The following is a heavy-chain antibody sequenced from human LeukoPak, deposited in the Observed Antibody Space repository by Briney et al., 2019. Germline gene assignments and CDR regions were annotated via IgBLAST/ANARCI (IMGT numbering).Heavy chain of an antibody. J-gene: IGHJ5*02. Sequence: SQTLSLTCAVSGGSISSGGYSWSWIRQPPGKGLEWIGYIYHSGSTYYNPSLKSRVTISVDRSKNQFSLKLSSVTAADTAVYYCARAYYYGSGSYSVGRFDPWGQGTLVTVSS. V-gene: IGHV4-30-2*01. D-gene: IGHD3-10*01. CDR3: ARAYYYGSGSYSVGRFDP. CDR2: IYHSGST. CDR1: GGSISSGGYS.